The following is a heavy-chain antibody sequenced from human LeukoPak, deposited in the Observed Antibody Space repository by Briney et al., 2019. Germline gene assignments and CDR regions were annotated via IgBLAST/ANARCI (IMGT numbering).Heavy chain of an antibody. CDR1: GFTFSSYS. V-gene: IGHV3-21*01. CDR3: ATSPGSSGWPDY. D-gene: IGHD6-19*01. CDR2: ISSSSSYI. J-gene: IGHJ4*02. Sequence: PGGSLRLSCAASGFTFSSYSMNWVRQAPGKGLEWVSSISSSSSYIYYADSVKGRFTISRDNAKNSLYLQMNSLRAEDTAVYCCATSPGSSGWPDYWGQGTLVTVSS.